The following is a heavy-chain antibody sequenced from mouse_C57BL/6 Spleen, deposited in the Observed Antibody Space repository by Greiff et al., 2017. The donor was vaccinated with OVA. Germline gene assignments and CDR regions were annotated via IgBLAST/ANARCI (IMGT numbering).Heavy chain of an antibody. CDR1: GYTFTSYW. V-gene: IGHV1-50*01. CDR2: IDPSDSYT. J-gene: IGHJ2*01. CDR3: ARGTDY. Sequence: VKLMESGAELVKPGASVKLSCKASGYTFTSYWMQWVKQRPGQGLEWIGEIDPSDSYTNYNQKFKGKATLTVDTSSSTAYMQLSSLTSEDSAVYYCARGTDYWGQGTTLTVSS. D-gene: IGHD2-14*01.